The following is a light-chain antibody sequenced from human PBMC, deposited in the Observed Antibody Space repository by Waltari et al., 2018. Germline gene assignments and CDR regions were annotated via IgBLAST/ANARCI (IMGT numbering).Light chain of an antibody. CDR1: ASHIGGNL. CDR3: ASWDDSLNGHWV. J-gene: IGLJ3*02. Sequence: QSVLTQPPSASGTPGQRVTIPWSGSASHIGGNLVHWYQQLPGKAPKPLTYRRAQRPSGVPDRFSASKTGTSASLAISGLQSEDEADYFCASWDDSLNGHWVFGGGTKVTVL. V-gene: IGLV1-44*01. CDR2: RRA.